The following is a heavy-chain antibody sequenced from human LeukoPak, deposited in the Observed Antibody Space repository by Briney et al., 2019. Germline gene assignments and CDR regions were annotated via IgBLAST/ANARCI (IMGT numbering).Heavy chain of an antibody. D-gene: IGHD6-19*01. V-gene: IGHV4-59*01. CDR1: GGSISSYY. Sequence: SETLSLTCTVSGGSISSYYWSWIRQPAGKGLEWIGYINYSWDTNYNPSLKSRVTISVDTSKNQFSLKLSSVTAADTAVYYCARGWGYFDYWGQGTLVTVSS. J-gene: IGHJ4*02. CDR3: ARGWGYFDY. CDR2: INYSWDT.